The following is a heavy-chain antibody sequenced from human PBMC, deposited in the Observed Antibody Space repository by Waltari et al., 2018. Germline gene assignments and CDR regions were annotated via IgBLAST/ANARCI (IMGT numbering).Heavy chain of an antibody. CDR3: AKGSMVRGDFDS. J-gene: IGHJ4*02. Sequence: EVQLLESGGGVVQPVGSLRLSCAASGFTFSHYALSWVRQAPGKGLEWVSGTTYSGGTTYYADSVKGRFTISRDNSENTLYLQMNSLRAEDTAVYYCAKGSMVRGDFDSWGQGTLVTVSS. CDR2: TTYSGGTT. CDR1: GFTFSHYA. V-gene: IGHV3-23*01. D-gene: IGHD3-10*01.